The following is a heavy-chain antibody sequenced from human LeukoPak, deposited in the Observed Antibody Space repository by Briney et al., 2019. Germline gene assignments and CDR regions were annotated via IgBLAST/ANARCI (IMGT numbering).Heavy chain of an antibody. V-gene: IGHV3-30-3*01. CDR3: ARDHGLDYGMDV. CDR1: GFTFSSYA. Sequence: GGSLRLSCAASGFTFSSYAMHWVRQAPGKGLEWVAVISYDGSNKYYADSVKGRFTISRDNSKNTLYLQMNSLRAEDTAVYYCARDHGLDYGMDVWGQGTTVTVSS. D-gene: IGHD3/OR15-3a*01. CDR2: ISYDGSNK. J-gene: IGHJ6*02.